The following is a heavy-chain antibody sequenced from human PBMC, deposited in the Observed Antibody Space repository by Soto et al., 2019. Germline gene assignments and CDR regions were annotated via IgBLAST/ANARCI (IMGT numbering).Heavy chain of an antibody. D-gene: IGHD5-12*01. CDR1: GFSLSTRGVG. CDR3: PHISRGYASSFDQ. J-gene: IGHJ4*02. CDR2: IFWDDDK. V-gene: IGHV2-5*02. Sequence: QITLKESGPTLVKPTQTLTLTCSFSGFSLSTRGVGVGWIRQPPGKALEWLALIFWDDDKWYSPSLRSRLTIPEDTPKNQVVLTMTTMDPVDTATYYSPHISRGYASSFDQWGQGTLVTVSS.